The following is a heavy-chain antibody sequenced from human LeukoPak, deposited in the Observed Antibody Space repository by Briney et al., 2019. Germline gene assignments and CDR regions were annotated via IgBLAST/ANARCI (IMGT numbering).Heavy chain of an antibody. J-gene: IGHJ4*02. D-gene: IGHD3-22*01. CDR2: ITRSSSTK. CDR1: GFTFSNYN. CDR3: ARGSTYYDSSGQVPFDY. V-gene: IGHV3-48*01. Sequence: GGSLRLSCAASGFTFSNYNMNWVRQAPGKGLEWVSYITRSSSTKSYADSVKGRFTISRDNAKNSLYLQMNSLRAEDTAVYYCARGSTYYDSSGQVPFDYWGQGTLVTVSS.